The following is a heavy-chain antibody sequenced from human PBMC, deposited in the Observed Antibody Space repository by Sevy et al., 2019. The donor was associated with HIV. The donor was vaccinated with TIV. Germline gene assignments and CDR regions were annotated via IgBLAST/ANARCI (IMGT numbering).Heavy chain of an antibody. CDR2: IYTSGST. V-gene: IGHV4-61*02. Sequence: SETLSLTCTVSGGSISSGSYYWSWIWQPAGKGLEWIGRIYTSGSTNYNPSLKSRVTISVDTSKNQCSLKLSSVTAADTAVYYCARGYVDIVATIGYYYYYMDVWGKGTTVTVSS. J-gene: IGHJ6*03. CDR1: GGSISSGSYY. D-gene: IGHD5-12*01. CDR3: ARGYVDIVATIGYYYYYMDV.